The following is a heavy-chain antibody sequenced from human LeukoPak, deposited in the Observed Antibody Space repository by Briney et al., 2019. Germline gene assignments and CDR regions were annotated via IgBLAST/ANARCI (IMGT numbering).Heavy chain of an antibody. V-gene: IGHV1-24*01. Sequence: ASVKVSCKASGYTFTSYGISWVRQAPGQGLEWMGGFDPEDGETIYAQKFQGRVTMTEDTSTDTAYMELSSLRSEDTAVYYCATASLWAGFAGNFDYWGQGTLVTVSS. D-gene: IGHD5-18*01. CDR2: FDPEDGET. CDR1: GYTFTSYG. J-gene: IGHJ4*02. CDR3: ATASLWAGFAGNFDY.